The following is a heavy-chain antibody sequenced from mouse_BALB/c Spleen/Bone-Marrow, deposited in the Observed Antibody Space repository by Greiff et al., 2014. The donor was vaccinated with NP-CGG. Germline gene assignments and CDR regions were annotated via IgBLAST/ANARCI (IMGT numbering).Heavy chain of an antibody. D-gene: IGHD3-2*02. CDR2: IWAGGST. CDR3: ARVTSSAVGAMDY. J-gene: IGHJ4*01. CDR1: GLSLTNYG. Sequence: VKLVESGPGLVAPSQSLSITCTVSGLSLTNYGVHWVRQPPGKGLEWLGVIWAGGSTNYNSALMSRLSISKDNSKSQVFLKMISLQTDDTAMYYCARVTSSAVGAMDYWGQGTSVTVSS. V-gene: IGHV2-9*02.